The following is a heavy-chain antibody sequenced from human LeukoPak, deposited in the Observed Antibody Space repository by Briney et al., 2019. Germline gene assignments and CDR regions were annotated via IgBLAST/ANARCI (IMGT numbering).Heavy chain of an antibody. J-gene: IGHJ4*02. CDR1: GYSISSGYY. V-gene: IGHV4-38-2*02. CDR3: ASQRDIVVGIDY. Sequence: SETLSLTCTVSGYSISSGYYWGWIRQPPGEGLEWIGSIYYSGNTYYNASLKSRVTISVDTSKNQFSLKLSSVTAADTAVYYCASQRDIVVGIDYWGQGTLVTVSS. CDR2: IYYSGNT. D-gene: IGHD2-21*01.